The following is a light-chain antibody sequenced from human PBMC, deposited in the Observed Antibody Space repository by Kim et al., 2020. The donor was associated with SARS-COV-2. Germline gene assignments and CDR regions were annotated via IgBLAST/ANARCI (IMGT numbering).Light chain of an antibody. V-gene: IGLV3-21*04. J-gene: IGLJ2*01. CDR3: QVWDTGSDHPI. CDR2: YET. Sequence: PGKKVWVCVWEKDLGATKGHWYRTKTGQAPGVVIYYETDRPSGIPERFSGSNSGNTATLTISRVEAGDEADYYCQVWDTGSDHPIFGGGTQLTVL. CDR1: DLGATK.